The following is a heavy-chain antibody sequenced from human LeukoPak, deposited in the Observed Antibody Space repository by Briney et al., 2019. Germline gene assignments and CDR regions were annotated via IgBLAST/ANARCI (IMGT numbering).Heavy chain of an antibody. J-gene: IGHJ5*02. Sequence: GGSLRLSCAAPGFTFSSYSMNWVRQAPGKGLEWVSSISSSSSYIYYADSVKGRFTISRDNAKNSLYLQMNSLRAEDTAVYYCARMGVPAAIEVWFDPWGQGTLVTVSS. CDR2: ISSSSSYI. CDR3: ARMGVPAAIEVWFDP. D-gene: IGHD2-2*02. CDR1: GFTFSSYS. V-gene: IGHV3-21*01.